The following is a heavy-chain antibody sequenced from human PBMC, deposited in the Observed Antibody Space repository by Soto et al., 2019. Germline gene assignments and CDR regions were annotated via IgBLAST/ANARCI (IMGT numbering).Heavy chain of an antibody. CDR2: ITGSGGNS. J-gene: IGHJ4*02. V-gene: IGHV3-23*01. CDR3: AREARVSGYDFGDFDC. D-gene: IGHD5-12*01. Sequence: EVQLLESGGGLVQPGGSLRLSCAASEFTFNNYGMRWVRQAPGKGLEWVSAITGSGGNSYYADSVKGRFTISSDNSNNPLCLQIDGLRAEDNAIYYCAREARVSGYDFGDFDCWGQGALVTVSS. CDR1: EFTFNNYG.